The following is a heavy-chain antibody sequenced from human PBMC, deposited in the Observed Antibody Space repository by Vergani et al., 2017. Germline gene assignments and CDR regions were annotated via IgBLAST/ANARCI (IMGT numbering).Heavy chain of an antibody. V-gene: IGHV4-31*03. CDR1: GGSISSGGYY. J-gene: IGHJ6*03. Sequence: QVQLQESGPGLVKPSQTLSLTCTVSGGSISSGGYYWSWIRQHPGKGLEWIGEINHSGSTNYNPSLKSRVTISVDTSKNQFSLKLSSVTAADTAVYYCARDSRLYDWNIYYYYMDVWGKGTTVTVSS. D-gene: IGHD1/OR15-1a*01. CDR3: ARDSRLYDWNIYYYYMDV. CDR2: INHSGST.